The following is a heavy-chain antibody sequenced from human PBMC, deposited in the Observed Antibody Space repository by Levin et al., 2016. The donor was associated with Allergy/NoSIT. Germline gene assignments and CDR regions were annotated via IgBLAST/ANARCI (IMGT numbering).Heavy chain of an antibody. J-gene: IGHJ6*03. Sequence: ASVKVSCKASGYTFTSYYMHWVRQAPGQGLEWMGIINPNGGDTRYAEKFQGRITLTRDTSTSIVDMELSSLASEDTAVYFCARGPHSFGSGSYLAFFPYYLDVWGTGTTVTVSS. CDR1: GYTFTSYY. D-gene: IGHD3-10*01. V-gene: IGHV1-46*01. CDR2: INPNGGDT. CDR3: ARGPHSFGSGSYLAFFPYYLDV.